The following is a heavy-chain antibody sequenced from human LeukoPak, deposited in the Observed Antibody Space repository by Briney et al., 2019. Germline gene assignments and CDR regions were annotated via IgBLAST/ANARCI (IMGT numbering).Heavy chain of an antibody. CDR1: GFTFSSYS. V-gene: IGHV3-48*01. Sequence: GGSLRLSCAASGFTFSSYSMNWVRQAPGKGLEWVSYISSSSSTIYYADSVKGRFTISRDNAKNSLYLQMNSLRAEDTAVYYCARGKYDSSGYQFDYWGQGTLVTVSS. D-gene: IGHD3-22*01. CDR2: ISSSSSTI. CDR3: ARGKYDSSGYQFDY. J-gene: IGHJ4*02.